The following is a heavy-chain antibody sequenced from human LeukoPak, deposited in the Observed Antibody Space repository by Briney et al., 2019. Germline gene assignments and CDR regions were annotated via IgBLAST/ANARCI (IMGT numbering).Heavy chain of an antibody. Sequence: GGSLRLSCAASGFTFSSYGMSWVRQAPGKGLEWVANIKQDGSEKYYVDSVKGRFTISRDNAKNSLYLQMNSLRAEDTAVYYCARKAVLTTYYYYYYMDVWGKGTTVTISS. CDR1: GFTFSSYG. J-gene: IGHJ6*03. D-gene: IGHD2-8*02. CDR3: ARKAVLTTYYYYYYMDV. V-gene: IGHV3-7*01. CDR2: IKQDGSEK.